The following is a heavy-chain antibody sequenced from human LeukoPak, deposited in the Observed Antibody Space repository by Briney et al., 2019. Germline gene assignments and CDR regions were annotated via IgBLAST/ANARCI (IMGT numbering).Heavy chain of an antibody. J-gene: IGHJ4*02. CDR2: IYPDDSDT. CDR3: ARWRGYRANSFFGY. V-gene: IGHV5-51*01. CDR1: GYSFTSYW. Sequence: GESLKISCKASGYSFTSYWIGWVRQMPGKGLEWMGNIYPDDSDTRYSPSFQGQVTISADKSISIAYLQWSSLKASDTAMYYCARWRGYRANSFFGYWGQGTLVTVSS. D-gene: IGHD5-18*01.